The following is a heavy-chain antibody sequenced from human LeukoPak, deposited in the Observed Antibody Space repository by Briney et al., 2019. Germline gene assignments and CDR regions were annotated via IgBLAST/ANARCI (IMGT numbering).Heavy chain of an antibody. CDR3: ARDLLEIAADSYFDY. D-gene: IGHD6-13*01. CDR1: GFTFSSYA. J-gene: IGHJ4*02. V-gene: IGHV3-23*01. CDR2: ISGSGGST. Sequence: PGGSLRLSCAASGFTFSSYAMSWVRQAPGKGLEWVSGISGSGGSTYYTDSVKGRFTISRDNSKNTLYLQMNSLRAEDTAVYYCARDLLEIAADSYFDYWGQGTLVTVSS.